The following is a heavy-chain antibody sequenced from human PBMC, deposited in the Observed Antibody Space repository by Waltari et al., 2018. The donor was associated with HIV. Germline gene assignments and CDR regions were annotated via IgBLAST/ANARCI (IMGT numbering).Heavy chain of an antibody. J-gene: IGHJ5*02. CDR1: GYTFTSYG. V-gene: IGHV1-18*01. Sequence: QVQLVQSGAEVKKPGASVKVSCKASGYTFTSYGISWVRQAPGQGLEWMGWISAYNGNTNYAQKLQGRVTMTTDTSTSTAYMELRSLRSDDTAVYYCARAVRFYNWNHDNWFDPWGQGTLVTVSS. D-gene: IGHD1-20*01. CDR2: ISAYNGNT. CDR3: ARAVRFYNWNHDNWFDP.